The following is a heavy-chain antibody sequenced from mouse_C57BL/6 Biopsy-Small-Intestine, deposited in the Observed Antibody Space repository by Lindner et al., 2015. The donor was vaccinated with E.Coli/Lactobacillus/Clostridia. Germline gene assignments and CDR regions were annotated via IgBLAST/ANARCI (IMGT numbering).Heavy chain of an antibody. V-gene: IGHV1-80*01. Sequence: VQLQESGAELVKPGASVKISCKASGYAFSSYWMNWVKQRPGKDLEWIGQIYPGDDDTNYNGKFKGKATLTADKSSSTAYMQLSSLTTEDSATYYCTKTTVVEDWFFDVWGSGTTVTVSS. J-gene: IGHJ1*01. CDR3: TKTTVVEDWFFDV. CDR1: GYAFSSYW. CDR2: IYPGDDDT. D-gene: IGHD1-1*01.